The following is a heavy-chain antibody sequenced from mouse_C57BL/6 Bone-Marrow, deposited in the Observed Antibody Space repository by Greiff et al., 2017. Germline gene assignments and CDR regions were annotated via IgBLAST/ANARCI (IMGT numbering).Heavy chain of an antibody. V-gene: IGHV5-17*01. Sequence: EVQLVESGGGLVKPGGSLKLSCAASGFTFSDYGMHWVRQAPEKGLEWVAYISSGSSTIYYADTVKGRFTISRDHAKNTLFLQMTSLRSEDTAMYYCARRYYGSSSYAMDYGGQGTSVTGSS. D-gene: IGHD1-1*01. J-gene: IGHJ4*01. CDR3: ARRYYGSSSYAMDY. CDR2: ISSGSSTI. CDR1: GFTFSDYG.